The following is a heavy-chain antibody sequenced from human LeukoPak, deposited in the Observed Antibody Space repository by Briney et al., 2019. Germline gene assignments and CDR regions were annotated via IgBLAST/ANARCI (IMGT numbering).Heavy chain of an antibody. CDR2: IDHSGST. J-gene: IGHJ4*02. V-gene: IGHV4-38-2*01. D-gene: IGHD6-6*01. Sequence: SETLSLTCAVSGYSISCGYDWGWIRQPPGKGLEWIGSIDHSGSTYYNPSLKRRVTISVDTSKRQFSLKLRSVTAADTAVYSCARRGIAARRDFDYWGQGTLVTVSS. CDR3: ARRGIAARRDFDY. CDR1: GYSISCGYD.